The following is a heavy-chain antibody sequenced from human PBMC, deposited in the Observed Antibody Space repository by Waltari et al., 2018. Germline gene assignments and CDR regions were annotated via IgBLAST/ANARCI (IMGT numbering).Heavy chain of an antibody. J-gene: IGHJ4*02. V-gene: IGHV3-21*01. CDR1: GFTFSSYS. Sequence: EVQLVESGGGLVKPGGSLRLSCAASGFTFSSYSMNWVRQAPGKGLEWVSSISSSSSYIYYADSVKGRFTISRDNAKNSLYLQMNSLRAEDTAVYYCARAKIAAAGSVYWGQGTLVTVSS. CDR2: ISSSSSYI. D-gene: IGHD6-13*01. CDR3: ARAKIAAAGSVY.